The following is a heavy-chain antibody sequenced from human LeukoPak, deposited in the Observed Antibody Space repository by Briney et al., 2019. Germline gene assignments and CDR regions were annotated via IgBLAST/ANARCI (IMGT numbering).Heavy chain of an antibody. CDR2: ISYDGGNK. CDR3: ALYYDILN. J-gene: IGHJ4*02. CDR1: GFTFSSYG. D-gene: IGHD3-9*01. V-gene: IGHV3-30*03. Sequence: GGSLRLSCAASGFTFSSYGMHWVRQAPGKGLEWVAVISYDGGNKYYADSVKGRFTISRDNSKNTLYLQMNSLRAEDTAVYYCALYYDILNWGQGTLVTVSS.